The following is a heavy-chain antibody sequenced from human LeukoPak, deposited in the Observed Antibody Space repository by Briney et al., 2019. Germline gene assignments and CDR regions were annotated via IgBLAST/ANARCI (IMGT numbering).Heavy chain of an antibody. CDR1: GFTVSSNY. CDR2: IYSGGNT. D-gene: IGHD3-10*01. CDR3: ARDSGSGSGNFDY. V-gene: IGHV3-53*01. J-gene: IGHJ4*02. Sequence: PGGPLRLSCAASGFTVSSNYMNWVCHAPGKGLEWVSVIYSGGNTYYADSVKGRFTISRDNFKNTLYLQMNSLRAEDTALYYCARDSGSGSGNFDYWGQGTLVTVSS.